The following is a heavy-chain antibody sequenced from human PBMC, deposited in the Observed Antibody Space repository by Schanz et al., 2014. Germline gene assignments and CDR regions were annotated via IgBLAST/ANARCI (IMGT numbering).Heavy chain of an antibody. D-gene: IGHD2-15*01. CDR3: ARDAVALVPEYCMDV. V-gene: IGHV3-23*01. J-gene: IGHJ6*03. CDR2: ISGSSENT. Sequence: EMQLLESGGGLAQPGGSLRLSCAASGFKFTDYAMTWVRQAPGKGLEWVATISGSSENTYYADSVKGRVTISRDNSRNTLFLQMNSLRAEDTAVYYCARDAVALVPEYCMDVWGKGTPVTVSS. CDR1: GFKFTDYA.